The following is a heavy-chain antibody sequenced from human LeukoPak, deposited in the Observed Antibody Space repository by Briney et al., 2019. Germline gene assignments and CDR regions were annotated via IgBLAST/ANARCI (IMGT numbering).Heavy chain of an antibody. CDR2: IYYNGAT. J-gene: IGHJ3*01. Sequence: SETLSLTCIVSGGSITNPNYFWGWIRQPPGKGLEWIANIYYNGATAYSPSLKNRVTISVDTSNDQFSLRVTSVTAADSAVYFCAGEQFRGGGFDVWGQGTKVTVSS. V-gene: IGHV4-39*02. CDR3: AGEQFRGGGFDV. CDR1: GGSITNPNYF. D-gene: IGHD3-16*01.